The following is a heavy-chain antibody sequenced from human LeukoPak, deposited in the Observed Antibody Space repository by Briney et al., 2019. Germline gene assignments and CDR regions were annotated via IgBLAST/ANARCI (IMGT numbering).Heavy chain of an antibody. D-gene: IGHD4-23*01. V-gene: IGHV1-2*02. J-gene: IGHJ2*01. CDR1: GYTFTSYG. CDR2: INPNSGGT. Sequence: ASVKVSCKASGYTFTSYGISWVRQAPGQGLEWMGWINPNSGGTNYAQKFQGRVTMTRDTSITTAYMELSRLSSDDMAVYYCARHPGKVTNDWYFDLWGRGTLVTDSS. CDR3: ARHPGKVTNDWYFDL.